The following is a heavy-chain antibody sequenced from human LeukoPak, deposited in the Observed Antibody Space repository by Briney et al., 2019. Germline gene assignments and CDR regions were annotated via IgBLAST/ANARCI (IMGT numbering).Heavy chain of an antibody. CDR2: ISAYNGNT. V-gene: IGHV1-18*01. J-gene: IGHJ4*02. D-gene: IGHD6-13*01. Sequence: ASVKVSCKASGGTFSSYGISWVRQAPGQGLEWTGWISAYNGNTNYAQKLQGRVTMTTDTSTSTAYMELRSLRSDDTAVYYCARHSEIIYGRGIAAAGFDYWGQGTLVTVSS. CDR3: ARHSEIIYGRGIAAAGFDY. CDR1: GGTFSSYG.